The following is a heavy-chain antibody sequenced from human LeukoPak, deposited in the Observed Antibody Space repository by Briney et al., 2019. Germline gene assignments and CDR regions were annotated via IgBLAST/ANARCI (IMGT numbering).Heavy chain of an antibody. CDR3: ARDRHHAFDI. J-gene: IGHJ3*02. Sequence: ASVKVSCKASGGTFSSYAISWVRQAPGQGLEWMGWISAYNGNTNYAQKLQGRVTMTTDTSTSTAYMELRSLRSDDTAVYYCARDRHHAFDIWGQGTMVTVSS. CDR2: ISAYNGNT. CDR1: GGTFSSYA. V-gene: IGHV1-18*01.